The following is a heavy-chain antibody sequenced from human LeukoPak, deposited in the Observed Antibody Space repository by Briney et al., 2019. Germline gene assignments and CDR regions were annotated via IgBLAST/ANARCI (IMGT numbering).Heavy chain of an antibody. CDR1: GGSFSGYY. Sequence: SETLSLTCAVYGGSFSGYYWSWIRQPPGKGLEWIGEINHSGSTNYSPSLKSRVTISVDTSKNQFSLKLSSVTAADTAVYYCARRGSGSYYNDLMDCWGQGTLVTVSS. CDR2: INHSGST. D-gene: IGHD3-10*01. V-gene: IGHV4-34*01. CDR3: ARRGSGSYYNDLMDC. J-gene: IGHJ4*02.